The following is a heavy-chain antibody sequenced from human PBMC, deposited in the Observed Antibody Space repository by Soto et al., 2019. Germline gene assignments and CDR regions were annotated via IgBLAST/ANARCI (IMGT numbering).Heavy chain of an antibody. J-gene: IGHJ6*02. CDR1: GYSISSSNW. V-gene: IGHV4-28*01. CDR2: IYYSGST. CDR3: ASSYSSSPNYYGMDV. D-gene: IGHD6-13*01. Sequence: QVQLQESGPGLVKPSDTLSLTCAVSGYSISSSNWWGWILQPPGKGLEWIGYIYYSGSTYYNPSLKRRVTMSVDPPKNQFPLKLSSVTAVDTAVYYCASSYSSSPNYYGMDVWGQGTTVTVSS.